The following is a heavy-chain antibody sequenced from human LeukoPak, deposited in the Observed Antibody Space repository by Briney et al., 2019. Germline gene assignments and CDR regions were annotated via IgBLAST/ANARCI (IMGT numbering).Heavy chain of an antibody. Sequence: GGSLRLSCAASGFTFSNYGMHWVRQAPGKRLEWVAFIRYDGSSKYYADSVKGRFTISRDNSKNTLYLQMNSLRAEDTAVYYCAKVITAGVDYWGQGTLVTVSS. D-gene: IGHD3-16*01. J-gene: IGHJ4*02. V-gene: IGHV3-30*02. CDR1: GFTFSNYG. CDR3: AKVITAGVDY. CDR2: IRYDGSSK.